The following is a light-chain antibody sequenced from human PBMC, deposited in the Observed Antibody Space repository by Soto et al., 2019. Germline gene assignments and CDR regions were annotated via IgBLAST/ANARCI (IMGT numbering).Light chain of an antibody. Sequence: DIQMTQSPSSLSASVGDRVTITCRASQGISNYLAWYQQKPGKVPKLLIYAASTLPSGVPSRFSGSGSGTDFTLTISSLQTEDVATYYCQKYNSATQTFGQGTKVEIK. CDR2: AAS. CDR3: QKYNSATQT. CDR1: QGISNY. J-gene: IGKJ1*01. V-gene: IGKV1-27*01.